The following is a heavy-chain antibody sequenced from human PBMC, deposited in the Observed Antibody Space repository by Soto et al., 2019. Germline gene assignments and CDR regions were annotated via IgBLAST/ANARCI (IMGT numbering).Heavy chain of an antibody. CDR1: GYTCTSCG. Sequence: ASVKVSCKASGYTCTSCGISWVRQAPGQGLEWMGWISAYNGNTNYAQKLQGRVTMTTDTSTSTAYMELRSLRSDDTAVYYCARALYKDRVNWLDPWGQGTRDSVSS. V-gene: IGHV1-18*01. CDR2: ISAYNGNT. J-gene: IGHJ5*02. CDR3: ARALYKDRVNWLDP. D-gene: IGHD1-20*01.